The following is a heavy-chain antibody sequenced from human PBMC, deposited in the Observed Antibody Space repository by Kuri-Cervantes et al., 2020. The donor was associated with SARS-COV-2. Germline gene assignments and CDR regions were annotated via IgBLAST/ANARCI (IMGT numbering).Heavy chain of an antibody. V-gene: IGHV7-4-1*01. Sequence: ASVKVSCKASGYTFTSYGISWVRQAPGQGLEWMGWINTNTGNPTYAQGFTGRFVFTLDTSVSTSYLQLGSLKAEDTAVYYCAEEIAWGWQHNWFDPWGQGTLVTVSS. J-gene: IGHJ5*02. CDR2: INTNTGNP. D-gene: IGHD4-23*01. CDR3: AEEIAWGWQHNWFDP. CDR1: GYTFTSYG.